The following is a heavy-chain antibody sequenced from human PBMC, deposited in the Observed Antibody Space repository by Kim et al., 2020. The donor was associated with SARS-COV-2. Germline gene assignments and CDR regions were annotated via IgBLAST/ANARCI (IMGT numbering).Heavy chain of an antibody. V-gene: IGHV4-59*01. Sequence: SETLSLTCTVSGGSISSYYWSWIRQPPGKGLEWIGYIYYSGSTNYNPSLKSRVTISVDTSKNQFSLKLSSVTAADTAVYYCARATQLRYFDWTIDYWGQGTLVTVSS. CDR2: IYYSGST. CDR3: ARATQLRYFDWTIDY. CDR1: GGSISSYY. D-gene: IGHD3-9*01. J-gene: IGHJ4*02.